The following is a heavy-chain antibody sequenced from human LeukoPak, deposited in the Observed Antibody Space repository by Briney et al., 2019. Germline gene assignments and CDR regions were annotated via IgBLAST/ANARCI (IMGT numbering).Heavy chain of an antibody. J-gene: IGHJ3*02. CDR1: GGSFSGYY. CDR2: INHSGST. D-gene: IGHD3-22*01. CDR3: ARGNIVVLTRDSAFDI. Sequence: SETLSLTCAVYGGSFSGYYWSWIRQPPGKGLEWIGEINHSGSTNYNPSLKSRVTISVDTSKNQFSLKLSSVTAADTAVYYCARGNIVVLTRDSAFDIWGQGTMVTVSS. V-gene: IGHV4-34*01.